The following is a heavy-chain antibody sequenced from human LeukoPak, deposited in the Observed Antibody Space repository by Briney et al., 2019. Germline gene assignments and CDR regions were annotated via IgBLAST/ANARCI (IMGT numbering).Heavy chain of an antibody. CDR3: ARGRGYSYGYAPLIDY. CDR2: ISSSSSYI. Sequence: GGPLRLSCAASGFSFSSYNMDWVRQAPGKGLEWVSSISSSSSYIYYADSVKGRFTISRDNAKNSLYLQMNGLRAEDTAVYYCARGRGYSYGYAPLIDYWGQGTLVTVSS. J-gene: IGHJ4*02. D-gene: IGHD5-18*01. CDR1: GFSFSSYN. V-gene: IGHV3-21*01.